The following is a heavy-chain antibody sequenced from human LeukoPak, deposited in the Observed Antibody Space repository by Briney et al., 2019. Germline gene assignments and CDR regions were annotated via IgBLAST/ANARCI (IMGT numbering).Heavy chain of an antibody. V-gene: IGHV5-51*01. D-gene: IGHD5-18*01. J-gene: IGHJ6*02. CDR1: SYNFPNYW. CDR3: ARQGGSYGLYYYYYYGMDV. CDR2: IYPAGSQT. Sequence: PGESLQISCKASSYNFPNYWIGWVRQLPGKGLEWMGIIYPAGSQTIYSPSFQGQVTISVDKSTSTAYLQWSSLKASDTAMYYCARQGGSYGLYYYYYYGMDVWGQGTTVTVSS.